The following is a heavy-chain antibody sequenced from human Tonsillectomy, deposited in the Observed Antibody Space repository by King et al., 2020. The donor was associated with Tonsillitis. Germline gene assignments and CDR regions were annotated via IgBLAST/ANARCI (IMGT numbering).Heavy chain of an antibody. V-gene: IGHV1-69*09. CDR3: ARGSGDCSGGSCYGFYYYYMDV. CDR2: IIPILGIT. D-gene: IGHD2-15*01. CDR1: GGIFSSYA. J-gene: IGHJ6*03. Sequence: QLVQSGAEVKKPGSSVKVSCKASGGIFSSYAISWVRQAPGQGREWMGRIIPILGITNYAQKFQGRVTITPDISTSTAYMELCSLSSEDTAVYYCARGSGDCSGGSCYGFYYYYMDVWGKGTTVTVSS.